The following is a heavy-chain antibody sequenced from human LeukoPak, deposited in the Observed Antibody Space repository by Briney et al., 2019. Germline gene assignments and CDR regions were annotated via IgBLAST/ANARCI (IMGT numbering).Heavy chain of an antibody. CDR2: IYTSGST. CDR1: GGSISSYY. J-gene: IGHJ4*02. CDR3: ARDLVSGYYGSGSYSYYFDY. V-gene: IGHV4-4*07. Sequence: SETLSLTCTVSGGSISSYYWSWIRQPAGKGLEWIGRIYTSGSTSYNPSLKSRVTMSVDTSKNQFSLKLSSVTAADTAVYYCARDLVSGYYGSGSYSYYFDYWGQGTLVTVSS. D-gene: IGHD3-10*01.